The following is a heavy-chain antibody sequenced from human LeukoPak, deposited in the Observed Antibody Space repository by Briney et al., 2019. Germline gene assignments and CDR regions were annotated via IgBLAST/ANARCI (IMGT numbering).Heavy chain of an antibody. V-gene: IGHV3-23*01. Sequence: GGSLRLSCAASGFTFSSYAMSWVRQAPGKGLEWVSAISGSGGSTYYADSVKGRFTISRDNSKNTLYLQMNSLRAEDTAVYYCASLGGLLPRMYYYYYYMDVWGKGTTVTVSS. CDR3: ASLGGLLPRMYYYYYYMDV. CDR2: ISGSGGST. D-gene: IGHD2-21*02. CDR1: GFTFSSYA. J-gene: IGHJ6*03.